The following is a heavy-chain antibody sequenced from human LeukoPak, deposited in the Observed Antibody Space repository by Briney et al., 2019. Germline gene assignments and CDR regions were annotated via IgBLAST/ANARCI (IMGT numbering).Heavy chain of an antibody. CDR2: ISSSGSTI. CDR1: GFSFSNYG. J-gene: IGHJ4*02. D-gene: IGHD3-16*02. Sequence: PGGSLRLSCAASGFSFSNYGMSWVRQAPGKGLEWVSYISSSGSTIYYADSVKGRFAISRDNSKNTLYLQMNSLRAEDTAVYYCAKDLITFGGVIAIIDYWGQGTLVSVSS. CDR3: AKDLITFGGVIAIIDY. V-gene: IGHV3-23*01.